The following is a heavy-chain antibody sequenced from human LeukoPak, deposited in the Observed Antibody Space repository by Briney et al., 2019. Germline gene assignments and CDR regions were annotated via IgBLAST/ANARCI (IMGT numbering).Heavy chain of an antibody. V-gene: IGHV1-46*01. Sequence: GASVKVSCKASGYTFTSYYMHWVRQAPGQGLEWIGIINPSGGSTSYAQKFQGRVTMTRDTSTSTVYMELSSLRSEDTAVYYCARDQDVDTAMVVFDYWGQGTLVTVSS. CDR3: ARDQDVDTAMVVFDY. J-gene: IGHJ4*02. CDR2: INPSGGST. D-gene: IGHD5-18*01. CDR1: GYTFTSYY.